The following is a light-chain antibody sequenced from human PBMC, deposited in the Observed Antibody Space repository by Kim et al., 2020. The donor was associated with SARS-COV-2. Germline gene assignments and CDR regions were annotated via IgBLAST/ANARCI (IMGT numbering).Light chain of an antibody. CDR1: QSLLNGNRYNS. V-gene: IGKV2-28*01. J-gene: IGKJ4*01. CDR3: MQTLQTPLT. Sequence: DIVMTQSPLSLAVTPGEPASVSCRSSQSLLNGNRYNSLDWYLQKPGQSPQLLIYLGSNRASGVPDRFSGSGSGTEFTLKISRVEAEDVGIYYCMQTLQTPLTFGGGTKVDI. CDR2: LGS.